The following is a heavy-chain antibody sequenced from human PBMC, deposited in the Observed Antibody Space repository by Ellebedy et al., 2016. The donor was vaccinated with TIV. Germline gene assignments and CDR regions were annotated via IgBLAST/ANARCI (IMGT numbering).Heavy chain of an antibody. Sequence: ASVKVSCXVSGYTLTDLSIHWVRQAPGQGLEWMGWINPNNGDTKFAQTFQGRVTMTRDTSISTAYMELSSLRSDDTAVYYCARGGLFDFWSGYPIDYWGQGTLVTVSS. D-gene: IGHD3-3*01. CDR2: INPNNGDT. CDR1: GYTLTDLS. J-gene: IGHJ4*02. CDR3: ARGGLFDFWSGYPIDY. V-gene: IGHV1-2*02.